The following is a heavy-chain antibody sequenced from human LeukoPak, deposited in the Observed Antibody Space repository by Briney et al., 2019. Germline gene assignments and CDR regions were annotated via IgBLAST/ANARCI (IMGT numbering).Heavy chain of an antibody. Sequence: SQTLSLTCTVSGGSISSGSYYWSWSRQPAGKGLEWIGRIYTSGSTNYNPSLKSRVTISVDTSKNQFSLKLSSVTAADTAVYYCARGMAHYYDSSGYYLSPTAFDYWGQGTLVTVSS. V-gene: IGHV4-61*02. CDR1: GGSISSGSYY. CDR2: IYTSGST. CDR3: ARGMAHYYDSSGYYLSPTAFDY. D-gene: IGHD3-22*01. J-gene: IGHJ4*02.